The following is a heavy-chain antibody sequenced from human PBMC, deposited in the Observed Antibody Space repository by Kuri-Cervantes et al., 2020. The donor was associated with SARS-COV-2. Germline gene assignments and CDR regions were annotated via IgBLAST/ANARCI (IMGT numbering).Heavy chain of an antibody. CDR2: IYHSGST. CDR3: ARHLEEHTIFGVVIIPGPFDY. D-gene: IGHD3-3*01. CDR1: GGSISSSSYY. Sequence: SETLSLTCTVSGGSISSSSYYWGWIRQPPGKGLEWIGSIYHSGSTYYNPSLKSRVTISVDTSKNQFSLKLSSVTAADTAVYYCARHLEEHTIFGVVIIPGPFDYWGQGTLVTVSS. V-gene: IGHV4-39*01. J-gene: IGHJ4*02.